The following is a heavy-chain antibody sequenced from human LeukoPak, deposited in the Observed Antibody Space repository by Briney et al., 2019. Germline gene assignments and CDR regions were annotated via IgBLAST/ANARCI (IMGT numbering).Heavy chain of an antibody. CDR1: GFTLSSYW. CDR2: INFDGSST. Sequence: GGSLRLSCAASGFTLSSYWMHWVRQVPGKGQVWVSRINFDGSSTNYADSVKGRFTISRDNAKNTLYLQMNNLRAEDTAVYSCARANNFDYWGQGTLVTVSS. CDR3: ARANNFDY. D-gene: IGHD4/OR15-4a*01. J-gene: IGHJ4*02. V-gene: IGHV3-74*01.